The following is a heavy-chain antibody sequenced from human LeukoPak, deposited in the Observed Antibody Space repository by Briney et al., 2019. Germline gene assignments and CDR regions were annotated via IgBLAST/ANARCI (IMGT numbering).Heavy chain of an antibody. CDR2: INHGGSAT. CDR3: VREGAHIAAVGNYFDY. V-gene: IGHV3-74*01. CDR1: GFGFSGYW. D-gene: IGHD6-13*01. J-gene: IGHJ4*02. Sequence: GGSLRLSCAASGFGFSGYWMHWVRQAPGKGLVWVSRINHGGSATIYADSVKGRFTFSRDNAKNTLHLQMNSVRVEDTAVYYCVREGAHIAAVGNYFDYWGQGTLVTVSS.